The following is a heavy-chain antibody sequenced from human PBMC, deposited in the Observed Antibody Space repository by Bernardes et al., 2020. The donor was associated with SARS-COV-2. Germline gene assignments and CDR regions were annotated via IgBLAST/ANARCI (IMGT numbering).Heavy chain of an antibody. D-gene: IGHD3-10*01. Sequence: LRLSCAASGFTFSNYWMHWVRQAPGKGLVCVSCINSDESSTSYADSVKGRFTISRDNAKNTLYLQMNSLRAEDTAVYYCTREPYYYGSGTYWDDAFDIWGQGTMVTVSS. CDR1: GFTFSNYW. CDR2: INSDESST. V-gene: IGHV3-74*01. J-gene: IGHJ3*02. CDR3: TREPYYYGSGTYWDDAFDI.